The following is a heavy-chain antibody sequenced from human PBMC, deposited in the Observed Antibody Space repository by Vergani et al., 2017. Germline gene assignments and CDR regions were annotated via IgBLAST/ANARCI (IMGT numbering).Heavy chain of an antibody. CDR1: GFTFNHYA. V-gene: IGHV3-48*01. D-gene: IGHD1-1*01. CDR2: ISPGASTV. Sequence: EVQLLESGGDLVQPGGSLRLSCAASGFTFNHYAMNWVRQAPGKGLEWVSHISPGASTVSYTDSVTGRFTVSRDNDNNSLTLDMTTLRVEDTAVYYCAKNPSKSTTRHYYAMDVWGQGTTVTVSS. CDR3: AKNPSKSTTRHYYAMDV. J-gene: IGHJ6*02.